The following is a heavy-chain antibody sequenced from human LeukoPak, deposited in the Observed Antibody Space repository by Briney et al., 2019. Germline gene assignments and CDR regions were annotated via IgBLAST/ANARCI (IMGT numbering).Heavy chain of an antibody. J-gene: IGHJ4*02. CDR2: IRYDGSNK. V-gene: IGHV3-30*02. CDR3: AKSSGRDGYNPKFYYFDY. Sequence: GGSLRLSCAASGFTFSSYGMHWVRQAPGKGLEWVVFIRYDGSNKYYADSVKGRFTISRDNSKNTLYLQMNSLRAEDTAVYYCAKSSGRDGYNPKFYYFDYWGQGTLVTVSS. CDR1: GFTFSSYG. D-gene: IGHD5-24*01.